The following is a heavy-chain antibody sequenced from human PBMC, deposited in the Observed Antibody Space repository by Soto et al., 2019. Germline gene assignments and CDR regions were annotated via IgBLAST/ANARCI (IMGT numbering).Heavy chain of an antibody. D-gene: IGHD6-19*01. J-gene: IGHJ4*02. CDR1: GYTFTSYY. CDR3: ASLNPPQSFDD. Sequence: AASVKVSCKASGYTFTSYYMHWVRQAPGQGLEWMGIINPSGGSTSXAQKFQGRVTMTRDTSTSTVYRELSSLRSEDTAVYYCASLNPPQSFDDWGQGTLVTVSS. CDR2: INPSGGST. V-gene: IGHV1-46*01.